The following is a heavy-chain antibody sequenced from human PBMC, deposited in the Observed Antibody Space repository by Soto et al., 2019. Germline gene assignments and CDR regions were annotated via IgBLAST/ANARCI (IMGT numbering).Heavy chain of an antibody. CDR2: INPKSGGT. CDR1: GYTFSAYY. Sequence: GASVKVSCKPSGYTFSAYYMHWVRQAPGQGLEWMGWINPKSGGTLYAQKFQGRVTMTSDTSISTAYMELSRLRSDDTAVYYCARGGTFAYDTSGYSVYWGQGTLVTVSS. V-gene: IGHV1-2*02. CDR3: ARGGTFAYDTSGYSVY. J-gene: IGHJ4*02. D-gene: IGHD3-22*01.